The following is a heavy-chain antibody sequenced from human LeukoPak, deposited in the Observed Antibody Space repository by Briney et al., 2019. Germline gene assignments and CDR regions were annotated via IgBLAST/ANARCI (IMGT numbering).Heavy chain of an antibody. V-gene: IGHV3-9*01. D-gene: IGHD3-16*01. Sequence: GGSLRLSCAASGFTFDDYAMHWVRQAPGKGLEGVSGISWNSGSIGYADSVKGRFTISRDNAKNSLYLQMNSLRAEDTALYYCAKDMGGSDAFDIWGQGTMVTVSS. CDR2: ISWNSGSI. J-gene: IGHJ3*02. CDR1: GFTFDDYA. CDR3: AKDMGGSDAFDI.